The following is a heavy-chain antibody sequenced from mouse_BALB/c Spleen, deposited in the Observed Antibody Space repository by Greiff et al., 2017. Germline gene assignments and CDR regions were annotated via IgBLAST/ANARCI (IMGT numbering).Heavy chain of an antibody. CDR2: ISSGGST. V-gene: IGHV5-6-5*01. CDR3: ARGGAMMTTGGSYFDY. J-gene: IGHJ2*01. D-gene: IGHD2-4*01. CDR1: GFTFSSYA. Sequence: EVQRVESGGGLVKPGGSLKLSCAASGFTFSSYAMSWVRQTPEKRLEWVASISSGGSTYYPDSVKGRFTISRDNARNILYLQMSSLRSEDTAMYYCARGGAMMTTGGSYFDYWGQGTTLTVSS.